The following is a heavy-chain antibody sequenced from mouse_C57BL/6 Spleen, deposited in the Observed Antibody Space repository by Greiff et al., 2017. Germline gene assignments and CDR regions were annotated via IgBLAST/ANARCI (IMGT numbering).Heavy chain of an antibody. V-gene: IGHV1-82*01. CDR1: GYAFSSSW. Sequence: VQLQQSGPELVTPGASVKISCKASGYAFSSSWMNWVQPRPGKGLAWLGRIYPGDGDTNYNGKCKGKATLTADKSSSTAYMQLSSLTSEDSAVYFCAREEGTFCAYWGQGTLVTVSA. CDR3: AREEGTFCAY. D-gene: IGHD3-3*01. J-gene: IGHJ3*01. CDR2: IYPGDGDT.